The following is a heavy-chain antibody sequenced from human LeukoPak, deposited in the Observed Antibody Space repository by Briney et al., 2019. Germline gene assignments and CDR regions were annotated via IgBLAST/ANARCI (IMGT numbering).Heavy chain of an antibody. CDR3: ARPRKPLGYCSGGSCYSGHDAFDI. J-gene: IGHJ3*02. Sequence: GESLKISCKGSGYSFTSYWIGWVRQMPGKGLEWMGIVYPGDSDTRYSPSFQGQVTISADKSISTAYLQWSSLKASDTAMYHCARPRKPLGYCSGGSCYSGHDAFDIWGQGTMVTVSS. V-gene: IGHV5-51*01. D-gene: IGHD2-15*01. CDR1: GYSFTSYW. CDR2: VYPGDSDT.